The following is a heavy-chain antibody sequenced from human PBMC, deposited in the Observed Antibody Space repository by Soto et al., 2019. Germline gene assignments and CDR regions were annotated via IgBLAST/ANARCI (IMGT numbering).Heavy chain of an antibody. D-gene: IGHD3-16*01. Sequence: EVQVLESGGGLVQPGGSLRLSCSASGFTFNDINWVRQAPGKGLEWISRITGGGHTDYVDSVKGRFTISRDNSKNTGYLQRNSLRVDDTDVYYCVKDRSGWGSFDIWGQGTVVTVSS. CDR2: ITGGGHT. J-gene: IGHJ3*02. V-gene: IGHV3-23*01. CDR1: GFTFND. CDR3: VKDRSGWGSFDI.